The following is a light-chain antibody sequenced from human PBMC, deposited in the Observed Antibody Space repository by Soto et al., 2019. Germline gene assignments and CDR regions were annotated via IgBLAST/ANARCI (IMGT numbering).Light chain of an antibody. J-gene: IGKJ4*01. CDR2: RAS. CDR1: QGITSW. V-gene: IGKV1-12*01. Sequence: DIQMTQSPSSVSASVGERVTITCRASQGITSWLAWYQQKPGKAPKLLIYRASNLQSGVPSRFSGSGSGTDFTLTISGLQPADFATYYCLQTTTFPLTFGGGTKVEIK. CDR3: LQTTTFPLT.